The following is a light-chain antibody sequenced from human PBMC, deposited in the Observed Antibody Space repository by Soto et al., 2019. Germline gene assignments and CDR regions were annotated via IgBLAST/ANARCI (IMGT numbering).Light chain of an antibody. V-gene: IGKV3-11*01. CDR2: GAS. Sequence: EIVMTQSPVTLSVSLGERATLSCRASQSVSNNLVWYQQKPGQAPRLLIYGASIRATGIPGRFSGTGSGTEFTLTISSLEPEDFAVYYCQQRSNWPPITFGQGTRLEIK. J-gene: IGKJ5*01. CDR3: QQRSNWPPIT. CDR1: QSVSNN.